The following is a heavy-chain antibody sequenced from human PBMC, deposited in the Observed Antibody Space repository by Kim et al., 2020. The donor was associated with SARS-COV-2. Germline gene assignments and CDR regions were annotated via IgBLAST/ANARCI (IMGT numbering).Heavy chain of an antibody. CDR3: ASTRPLDGAWYDSSGYVFGY. J-gene: IGHJ4*02. CDR1: GYSFTSYW. D-gene: IGHD3-22*01. Sequence: GESLKISCKGSGYSFTSYWIGWVRQMPGKGLEWMGIIYPGDSDTRYSPSFQGQVTISADKSISTAYLQWSSLKASDTAMYYCASTRPLDGAWYDSSGYVFGYWGQGTLVTVSS. CDR2: IYPGDSDT. V-gene: IGHV5-51*01.